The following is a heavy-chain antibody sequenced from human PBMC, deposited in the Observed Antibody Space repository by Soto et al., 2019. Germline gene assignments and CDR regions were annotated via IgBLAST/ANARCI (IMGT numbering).Heavy chain of an antibody. CDR2: IYYSGST. Sequence: SETLSLTCTVSGGSISSGDYYWSWIRQPPGKGLEWIGYIYYSGSTYYNPSLKSRVTISVDTSKNQFSLKLSSVTAADTAVYYCAREAGYYDSSGYYKLELRRFDYWGQGTLVTSPQ. V-gene: IGHV4-30-4*01. CDR1: GGSISSGDYY. D-gene: IGHD3-22*01. CDR3: AREAGYYDSSGYYKLELRRFDY. J-gene: IGHJ4*02.